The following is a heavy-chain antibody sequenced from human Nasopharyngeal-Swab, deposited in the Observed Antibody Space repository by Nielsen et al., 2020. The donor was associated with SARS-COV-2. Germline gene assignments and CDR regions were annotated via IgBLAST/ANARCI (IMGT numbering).Heavy chain of an antibody. CDR3: ARDRRKYYYDSSSNWFDP. D-gene: IGHD3-22*01. J-gene: IGHJ5*02. CDR2: INAGNGNT. Sequence: ASVKVSCKASGYTFTSYAMHWVRQAPGQRLEWMGWINAGNGNTKYSQKFQGRVTITRDTSASTAYMELSSLRSEDTAVYYCARDRRKYYYDSSSNWFDPWGQGTLVTASS. V-gene: IGHV1-3*01. CDR1: GYTFTSYA.